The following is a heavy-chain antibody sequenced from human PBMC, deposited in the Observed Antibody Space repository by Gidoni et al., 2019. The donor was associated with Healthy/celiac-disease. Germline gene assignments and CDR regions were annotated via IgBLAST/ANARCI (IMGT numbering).Heavy chain of an antibody. Sequence: EVHLVESGVGVVQTGRSLRLSCARYGFTFDDYAMHWFRQAPWKGLEWGAGISWNSGSIGYADSVKGRFTISRDNVKNALYLQMNSLRSEDTAWYYGAKDSGGGGYQDYWGQGTLGTVSS. CDR3: AKDSGGGGYQDY. CDR1: GFTFDDYA. CDR2: ISWNSGSI. D-gene: IGHD2-2*01. J-gene: IGHJ4*02. V-gene: IGHV3-9*01.